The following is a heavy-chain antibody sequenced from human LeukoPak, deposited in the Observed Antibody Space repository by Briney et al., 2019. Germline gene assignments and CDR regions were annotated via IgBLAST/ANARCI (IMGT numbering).Heavy chain of an antibody. J-gene: IGHJ4*02. V-gene: IGHV4-59*01. CDR2: IYYSGST. CDR3: ARGPPTSFSRDSSGLDY. Sequence: SETLSLTCTVSGGSISSYYWSWIRQPPGKGLEWIGYIYYSGSTNYNSSLKSRVTISVDTSKNQFSLKLSSVTAADTAVYYCARGPPTSFSRDSSGLDYWGQGTLVTVSS. D-gene: IGHD6-19*01. CDR1: GGSISSYY.